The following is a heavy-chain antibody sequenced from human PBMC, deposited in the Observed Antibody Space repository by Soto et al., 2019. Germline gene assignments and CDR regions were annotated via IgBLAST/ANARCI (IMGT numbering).Heavy chain of an antibody. CDR1: GYTFSKYD. D-gene: IGHD3-3*01. CDR2: ISANSGTA. CDR3: VRQYYDFWTDFPDFDY. Sequence: ASVKVSCKTSGYTFSKYDISWVRQAPGQGLEWMGLISANSGTANYAQKLQSRVTMTTDTSTSTAYMELRSLRSDDTAVYYCVRQYYDFWTDFPDFDYWGQGTLVTVSS. J-gene: IGHJ4*02. V-gene: IGHV1-18*01.